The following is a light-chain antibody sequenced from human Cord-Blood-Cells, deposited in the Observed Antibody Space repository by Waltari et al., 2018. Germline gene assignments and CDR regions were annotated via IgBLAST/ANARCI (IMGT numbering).Light chain of an antibody. CDR2: DAS. J-gene: IGKJ5*01. CDR1: QDISNY. Sequence: DLQTTHSPSSRSASVGARVTITCQASQDISNYLNCYQQKPGKAPKLLIYDASKFETGVPSTCSGSGSGTDFTFTISSLEPEDIATYYCQQYDNLPITIGQGKRLEIK. V-gene: IGKV1-33*01. CDR3: QQYDNLPIT.